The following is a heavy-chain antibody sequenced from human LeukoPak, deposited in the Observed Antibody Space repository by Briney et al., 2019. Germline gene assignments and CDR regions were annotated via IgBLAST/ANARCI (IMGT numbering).Heavy chain of an antibody. CDR3: ARGPRILTLGSYYFDY. J-gene: IGHJ4*02. V-gene: IGHV3-11*01. D-gene: IGHD3-10*01. CDR1: GFSFKDYY. CDR2: INVNGGAT. Sequence: GGSLRLSCAASGFSFKDYYFSWIRQTPGKGLEWVSFINVNGGATHYAESVKGRFTISRANAMNSLYLEMNSLTAEDTAVYYCARGPRILTLGSYYFDYWGQGSLVTVSS.